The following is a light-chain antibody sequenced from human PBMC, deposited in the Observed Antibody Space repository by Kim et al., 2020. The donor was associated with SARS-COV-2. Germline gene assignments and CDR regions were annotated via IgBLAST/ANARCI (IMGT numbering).Light chain of an antibody. CDR2: GKN. CDR3: NSRDSSGVV. CDR1: SLRNYY. V-gene: IGLV3-19*01. J-gene: IGLJ2*01. Sequence: SVALGQTVRITCQGDSLRNYYASWYQQKPEQAPVLVFYGKNNRPSGIPERFSGSSSRNTASLTITGSQAEDEADYYCNSRDSSGVVFGGGTQLTVL.